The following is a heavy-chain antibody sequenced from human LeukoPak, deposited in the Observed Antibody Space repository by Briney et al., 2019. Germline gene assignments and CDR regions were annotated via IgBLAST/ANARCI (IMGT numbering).Heavy chain of an antibody. CDR3: ARGGHRNLDY. V-gene: IGHV3-7*05. J-gene: IGHJ4*02. CDR1: GFTFSDYS. Sequence: GGSPRLSCAASGFTFSDYSMTWVRQAPGKGLEWVATIKDGGSEKYYVDSVKGRFTISRDNAGNSVHLQMNSLRAEDTAVYYYARGGHRNLDYWGQGALVTVSS. CDR2: IKDGGSEK.